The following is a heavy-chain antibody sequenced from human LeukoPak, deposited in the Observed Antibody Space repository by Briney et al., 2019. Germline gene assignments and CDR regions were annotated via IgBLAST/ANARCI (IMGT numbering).Heavy chain of an antibody. CDR3: AKAYYGSGSYYNPSFDY. D-gene: IGHD3-10*01. Sequence: SLRLSCAASGLTFDDYAMHWVRQAPGKGLEWVSGISWNSGSIGYADSVKGRFTISRDNAKNSLYLQMNSLRAEDTALYYCAKAYYGSGSYYNPSFDYWGQGTLVTVSS. CDR1: GLTFDDYA. V-gene: IGHV3-9*01. CDR2: ISWNSGSI. J-gene: IGHJ4*02.